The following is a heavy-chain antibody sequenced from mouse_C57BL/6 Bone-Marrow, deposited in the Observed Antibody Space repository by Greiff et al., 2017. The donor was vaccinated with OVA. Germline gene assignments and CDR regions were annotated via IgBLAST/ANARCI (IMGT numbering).Heavy chain of an antibody. CDR3: ARWNYYGSSYWYFDV. CDR2: IDPSDSYT. D-gene: IGHD1-1*01. Sequence: QVHVKQPGAELVKPGASVKLSCKASGYTFTSYWMQWVKQRPGQGLEWIGEIDPSDSYTNYNQKFKGKATLTVDTSSSTAYMQLSSLTSEDSAVYYCARWNYYGSSYWYFDVWGTGTTVTVSS. CDR1: GYTFTSYW. V-gene: IGHV1-50*01. J-gene: IGHJ1*03.